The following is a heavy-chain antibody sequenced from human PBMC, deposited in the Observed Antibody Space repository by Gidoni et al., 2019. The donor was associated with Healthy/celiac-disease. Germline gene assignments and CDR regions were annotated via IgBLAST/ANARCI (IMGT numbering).Heavy chain of an antibody. CDR3: AKGPDGYNPLGYYYYGMDV. CDR2: ISGSGGST. J-gene: IGHJ6*02. CDR1: VFTFTIYP. V-gene: IGHV3-23*01. Sequence: EVQLLESGRRLVPPGVSLILSCAPSVFTFTIYPMSWVRQAPGKGLEWVSAISGSGGSTYYADSVKGRFTISRDNSKNTLYLQMNSLRAEDTAVYYCAKGPDGYNPLGYYYYGMDVWGQGTTVTVSS. D-gene: IGHD5-12*01.